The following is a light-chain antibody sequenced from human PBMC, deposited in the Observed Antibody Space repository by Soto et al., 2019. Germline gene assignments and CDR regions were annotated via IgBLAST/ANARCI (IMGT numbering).Light chain of an antibody. CDR1: QFVSSN. J-gene: IGKJ5*01. CDR3: QQYHNWPPIT. CDR2: GAS. V-gene: IGKV3D-15*01. Sequence: EIVMTQSPVTLSVSPGERATLSCRASQFVSSNLAWYQQNPGQAPRLLIYGASTRATGIPARFSGSGSGTEFTLTISNLQSEDFAVYFCQQYHNWPPITFGQGTRLEIK.